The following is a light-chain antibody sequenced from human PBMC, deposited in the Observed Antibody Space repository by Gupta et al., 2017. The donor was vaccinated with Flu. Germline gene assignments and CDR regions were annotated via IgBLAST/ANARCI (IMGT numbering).Light chain of an antibody. CDR2: KAS. CDR3: QYYNTYA. V-gene: IGKV1-5*03. J-gene: IGKJ1*01. Sequence: DIQMTQSPYTLSASVGDRVTITCRASQSINSWLAWYQQKPGKAPKLLIHKASSLESGVPSRFSGSGSGTEFTLTISSLQPDDFATYYCQYYNTYAFGPGTKVEIK. CDR1: QSINSW.